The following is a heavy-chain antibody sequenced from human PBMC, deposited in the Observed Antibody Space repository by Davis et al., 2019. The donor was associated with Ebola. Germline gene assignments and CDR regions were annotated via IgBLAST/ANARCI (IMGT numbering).Heavy chain of an antibody. CDR2: ISAYNGNT. D-gene: IGHD5/OR15-5a*01. CDR3: ARSHVWYFDY. J-gene: IGHJ4*02. Sequence: AASVKVSCKASGYTFSSYALNWVRQAPGQGLEWMGWISAYNGNTNYAQKLQGRVTMTTDTSTSTAYMELRSLRSDDTAVYYCARSHVWYFDYWGQGTLVTVSS. V-gene: IGHV1-18*01. CDR1: GYTFSSYA.